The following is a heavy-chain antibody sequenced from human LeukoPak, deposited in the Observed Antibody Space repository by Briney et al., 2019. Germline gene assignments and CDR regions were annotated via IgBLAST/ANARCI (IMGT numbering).Heavy chain of an antibody. CDR1: GYTFTSYY. CDR2: FDPEDGET. D-gene: IGHD3-9*01. V-gene: IGHV1-24*01. CDR3: ATGYDILTGYYNNYFDY. J-gene: IGHJ4*02. Sequence: EASVKVSCKASGYTFTSYYMHWVRQAPGKGLEWMGGFDPEDGETIYAQKFQGRVTMTEDTSTDTAYVELSSLRSEDTAVYYCATGYDILTGYYNNYFDYWGQGTLVTVSS.